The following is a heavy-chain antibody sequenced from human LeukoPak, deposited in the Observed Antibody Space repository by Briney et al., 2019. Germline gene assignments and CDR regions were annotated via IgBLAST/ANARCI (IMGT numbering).Heavy chain of an antibody. CDR2: ISYDGSNK. J-gene: IGHJ4*02. CDR3: AKGGIDQHHFDY. V-gene: IGHV3-30*18. D-gene: IGHD2-2*01. Sequence: GGSLRLSCAASGFTFSSYGMHWVRQAPGKGLEWVAVISYDGSNKYYADSVKGRFTISRDNSKNTLYLQMNSLRAEDTAVYYCAKGGIDQHHFDYWGQGTLVTVSS. CDR1: GFTFSSYG.